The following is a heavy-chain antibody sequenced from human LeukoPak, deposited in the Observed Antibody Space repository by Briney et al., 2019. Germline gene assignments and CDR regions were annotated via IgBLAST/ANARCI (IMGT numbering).Heavy chain of an antibody. Sequence: ASVKVSCKASGYTFTDYYMHWVRQAPGQGLEWMGWINPNSGGTNYAQKFQGRVTVTRDTSISTGYMELSGLTSDDTGVYYCARDYGSGIYEPVGYWGQGTLVTVSS. CDR2: INPNSGGT. J-gene: IGHJ4*02. V-gene: IGHV1-2*02. CDR1: GYTFTDYY. CDR3: ARDYGSGIYEPVGY. D-gene: IGHD3-10*01.